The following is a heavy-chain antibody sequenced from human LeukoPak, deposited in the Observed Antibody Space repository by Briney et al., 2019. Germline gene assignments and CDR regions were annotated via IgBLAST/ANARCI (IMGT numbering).Heavy chain of an antibody. V-gene: IGHV1-24*01. CDR1: GYTLTELS. CDR2: FDPEDGET. J-gene: IGHJ5*02. CDR3: ARDREGLSFDP. Sequence: GASVKVSCKVSGYTLTELSMHWVRQAPGKGLEWMGGFDPEDGETIYAQKFQGRVTMTTDTSTSTAYMELRSLRSDDTAVYYCARDREGLSFDPWGQGTLVTVSS. D-gene: IGHD1-26*01.